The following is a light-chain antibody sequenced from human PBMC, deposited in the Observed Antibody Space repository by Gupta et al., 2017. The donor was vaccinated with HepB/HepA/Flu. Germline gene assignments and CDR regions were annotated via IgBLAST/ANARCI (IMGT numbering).Light chain of an antibody. CDR2: GAS. CDR1: RSVSNTY. Sequence: VLTQSPDTLSLSPGERATLSCTANRSVSNTYLAWYQQKPGQAPRILIFGASNRATGIPDRFSSSGSGRDFALLINKLEPEDFAVYHCQQYGTSPRTFGQGTKVEVK. V-gene: IGKV3-20*01. CDR3: QQYGTSPRT. J-gene: IGKJ1*01.